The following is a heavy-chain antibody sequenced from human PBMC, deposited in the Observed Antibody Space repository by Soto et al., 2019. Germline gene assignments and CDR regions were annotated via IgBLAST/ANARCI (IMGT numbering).Heavy chain of an antibody. CDR3: ARGGKYCTNGVCSGDGMGG. CDR1: GYTFTSYG. Sequence: VQLVQSGAEVKKPGASVKVSCKASGYTFTSYGISWVRQAPGQGLEWLGWISAYNGNTNYAQKFQGRVTMTTDTPTSTAYMELRSLRSDDTAVYYCARGGKYCTNGVCSGDGMGGWGQGTTVTASS. D-gene: IGHD2-8*01. J-gene: IGHJ6*02. CDR2: ISAYNGNT. V-gene: IGHV1-18*01.